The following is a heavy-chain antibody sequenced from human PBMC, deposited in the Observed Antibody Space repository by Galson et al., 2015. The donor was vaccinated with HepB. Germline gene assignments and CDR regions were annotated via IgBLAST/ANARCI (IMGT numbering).Heavy chain of an antibody. D-gene: IGHD3-3*01. CDR2: ISGSGGST. Sequence: LRLSCAASGFTFSRYSMGWVRQAPGKGLEWISAISGSGGSTDYADSVKGRFTISRDNSKNTLFLQMSSLRAGDTAVYYCTKVVSGYQIQLFDYWGQGTLVTVSS. J-gene: IGHJ4*02. CDR3: TKVVSGYQIQLFDY. CDR1: GFTFSRYS. V-gene: IGHV3-23*01.